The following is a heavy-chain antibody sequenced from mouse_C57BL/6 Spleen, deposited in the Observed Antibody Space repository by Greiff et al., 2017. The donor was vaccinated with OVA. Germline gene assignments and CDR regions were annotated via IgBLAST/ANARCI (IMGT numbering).Heavy chain of an antibody. CDR3: ASITTVVADWYFDV. V-gene: IGHV2-9-1*01. CDR1: GFSLTSYA. Sequence: VKVVESGPGLVAPSQSLSITCTVSGFSLTSYAISWVRQPPGKGLEWLGVIWTGGGTNYNSALKSRLSISKDNSKSQVFLKMNSLQTDDTARYYCASITTVVADWYFDVWGTGTTVTVSS. J-gene: IGHJ1*03. CDR2: IWTGGGT. D-gene: IGHD1-1*01.